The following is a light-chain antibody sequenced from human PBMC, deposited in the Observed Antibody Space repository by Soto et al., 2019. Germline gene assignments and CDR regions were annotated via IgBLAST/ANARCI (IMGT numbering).Light chain of an antibody. CDR3: SSYTSSSTV. CDR2: DVS. V-gene: IGLV2-14*03. J-gene: IGLJ3*02. Sequence: QSVLTQPASVSGSPGQSITISCTGTRSDVGGYNSVSWYQQHPGKAPKLMIYDVSNRPSGVSNRFSGSKSGNTASLTISGLQAEDEADYYCSSYTSSSTVFAGGTKLTVL. CDR1: RSDVGGYNS.